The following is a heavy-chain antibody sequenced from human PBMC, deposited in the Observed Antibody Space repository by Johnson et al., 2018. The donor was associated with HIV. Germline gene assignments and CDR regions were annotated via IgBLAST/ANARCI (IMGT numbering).Heavy chain of an antibody. V-gene: IGHV3-30-3*01. CDR2: ISHDGSNK. CDR1: GFTFSNYA. Sequence: QVQLVESGGGLVQPGGSLRLSCAASGFTFSNYALHWVRQAPGRGLDWVALISHDGSNKYYADFVKGRFTISRDNSINTLYLQMNSLRAEDTAVYYCARPMGAVDECDAFDIWGHGTMVTVSS. CDR3: ARPMGAVDECDAFDI. J-gene: IGHJ3*02. D-gene: IGHD1-26*01.